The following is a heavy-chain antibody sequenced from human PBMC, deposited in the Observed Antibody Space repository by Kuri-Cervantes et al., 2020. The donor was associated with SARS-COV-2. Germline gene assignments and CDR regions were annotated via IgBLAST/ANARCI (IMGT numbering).Heavy chain of an antibody. V-gene: IGHV3-23*01. CDR2: ISGSGGST. CDR3: AKVSGDMYYYDSSGYLD. Sequence: GESLKISCAASGFTFSSYSMNWVRQAPGKGLEWVSAISGSGGSTYYADSVKGRFTISRDNSKSTLYLQMNSLRAEDTAVYYCAKVSGDMYYYDSSGYLDWGQGTLVTVSS. J-gene: IGHJ4*02. D-gene: IGHD3-22*01. CDR1: GFTFSSYS.